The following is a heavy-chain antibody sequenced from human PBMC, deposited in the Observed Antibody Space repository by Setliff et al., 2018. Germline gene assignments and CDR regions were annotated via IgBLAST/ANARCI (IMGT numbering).Heavy chain of an antibody. CDR3: ARLGSSRGFDI. D-gene: IGHD2-15*01. V-gene: IGHV4-34*01. Sequence: PSETLSLTCAVYGGSFSGYSWSWIRQPPGKGLEWIGKINHSGSTNYNPSLKSRVTILIDTSKNQFSLKLSSVTAADTAVYYCARLGSSRGFDIWGQGIMVTVSS. CDR1: GGSFSGYS. J-gene: IGHJ3*02. CDR2: INHSGST.